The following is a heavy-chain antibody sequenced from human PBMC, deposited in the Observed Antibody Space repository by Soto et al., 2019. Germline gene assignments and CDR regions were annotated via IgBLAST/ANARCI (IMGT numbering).Heavy chain of an antibody. V-gene: IGHV1-18*01. Sequence: QVQLVQSGAEVKNPGASVKVSCKASGYTFTRYGIGWARQAPGQGLGWMGWINTYNGNTNYAQNVQGRGTLTTDTSTSTAYMELRSLRSNDPAIYYCAMVAVSVTPSPPDVWGQGTTVIVSS. CDR2: INTYNGNT. D-gene: IGHD6-19*01. CDR3: AMVAVSVTPSPPDV. J-gene: IGHJ6*02. CDR1: GYTFTRYG.